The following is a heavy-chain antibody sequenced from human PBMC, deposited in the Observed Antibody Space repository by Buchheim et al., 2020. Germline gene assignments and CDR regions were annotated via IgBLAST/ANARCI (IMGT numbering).Heavy chain of an antibody. D-gene: IGHD6-13*01. V-gene: IGHV3-48*03. CDR1: GFTFSSYE. Sequence: EVQLVESGGGLVQPGGSLRLSCAASGFTFSSYEMNWVRQAPGKGLEWVSYISSSGSTIYYADSVKGRFTISRDNAKNSLYLPMNSLRAEDTAVYYCASGEQQLVGENYYGMDVWGQGTT. J-gene: IGHJ6*02. CDR2: ISSSGSTI. CDR3: ASGEQQLVGENYYGMDV.